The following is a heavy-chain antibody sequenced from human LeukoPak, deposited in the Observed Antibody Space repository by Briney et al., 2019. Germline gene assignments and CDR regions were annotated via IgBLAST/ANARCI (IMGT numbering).Heavy chain of an antibody. V-gene: IGHV4-39*07. CDR3: ARGWGRRGYSGYDSTN. CDR1: GGSISSSSYY. Sequence: SETLSLTCTVSGGSISSSSYYWGWIRQPPGKGLEWIGSIYYSGSTYYNPSLKSRVTISVDTSKNQFSLKLSSVTAADTAVYYCARGWGRRGYSGYDSTNWGQGTLVTVSS. CDR2: IYYSGST. D-gene: IGHD5-12*01. J-gene: IGHJ4*02.